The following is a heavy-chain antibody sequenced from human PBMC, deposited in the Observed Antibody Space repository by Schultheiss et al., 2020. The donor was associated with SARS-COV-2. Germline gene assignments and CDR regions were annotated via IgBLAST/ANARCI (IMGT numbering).Heavy chain of an antibody. CDR1: GFTFNKYS. D-gene: IGHD4-17*01. V-gene: IGHV3-23*03. CDR3: AKCASTVTILDAFDI. CDR2: IYSGGST. J-gene: IGHJ3*02. Sequence: GGSLRLSCAASGFTFNKYSINWVRQAPGKGLEWVSVIYSGGSTYYADSVKGRFTISRDNSKNTLYLQMNSLRAEDTAVYYCAKCASTVTILDAFDIWGQGTMVTVSS.